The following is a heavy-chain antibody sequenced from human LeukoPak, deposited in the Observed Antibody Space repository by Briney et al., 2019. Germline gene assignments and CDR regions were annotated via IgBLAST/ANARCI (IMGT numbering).Heavy chain of an antibody. CDR2: IYSGGST. Sequence: GGSLRLSCAASGFTFSDYYMSWVRQAPGKGLEWVSVIYSGGSTYYADSVKGRFTISRDNSKNTLYLQMNSLRAEDTAVYYCARASGYYYGGLDYWGQGTLVTVSS. V-gene: IGHV3-53*01. D-gene: IGHD3-22*01. CDR1: GFTFSDYY. CDR3: ARASGYYYGGLDY. J-gene: IGHJ4*02.